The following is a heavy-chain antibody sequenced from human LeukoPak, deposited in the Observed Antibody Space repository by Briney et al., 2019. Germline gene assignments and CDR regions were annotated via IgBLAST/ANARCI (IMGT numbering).Heavy chain of an antibody. CDR1: GFTFSDYY. CDR2: ISSSGSTI. V-gene: IGHV3-11*01. D-gene: IGHD1-26*01. Sequence: GGSLRLSCAASGFTFSDYYMSWIRQAPGKGLEWVSYISSSGSTIYYADSVKGRFTISRDNAKNSLYLQMNSLRAEDTAVYYCARGSHAVVGATTIDAFDIWGQGTMVTVSS. J-gene: IGHJ3*02. CDR3: ARGSHAVVGATTIDAFDI.